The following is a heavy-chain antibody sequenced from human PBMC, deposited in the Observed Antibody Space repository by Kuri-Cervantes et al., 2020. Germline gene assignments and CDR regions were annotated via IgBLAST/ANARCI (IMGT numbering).Heavy chain of an antibody. CDR3: ARGQARIWYGMDV. CDR2: SNAGNGNT. Sequence: ASVKVSCKASGYTFTSYAMHWVRQAPGQRLEWMGWSNAGNGNTKYSQEFQGRVTITRDTSASTAYMELSSLRSEDTAVYYCARGQARIWYGMDVWGQGTTVTVSS. D-gene: IGHD3-16*01. CDR1: GYTFTSYA. V-gene: IGHV1-3*02. J-gene: IGHJ6*02.